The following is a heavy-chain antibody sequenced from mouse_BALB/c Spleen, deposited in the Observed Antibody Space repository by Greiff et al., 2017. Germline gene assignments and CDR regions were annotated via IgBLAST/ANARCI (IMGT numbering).Heavy chain of an antibody. CDR3: ARWGYYSPFDY. CDR1: GYTFTSYN. V-gene: IGHV1-12*01. CDR2: IYPGNGDT. Sequence: QVQLKQPGAELVKPGASVKMSCKASGYTFTSYNMHWVKQTPGQGLEWIGAIYPGNGDTSYNQKFKGKATLTADKSSSTAYMQLSSLTSEDSAVYYCARWGYYSPFDYWGQGTTLTVSS. J-gene: IGHJ2*01. D-gene: IGHD2-3*01.